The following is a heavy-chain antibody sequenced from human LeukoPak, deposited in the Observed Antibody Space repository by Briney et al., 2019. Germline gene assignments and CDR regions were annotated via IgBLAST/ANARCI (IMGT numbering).Heavy chain of an antibody. Sequence: KPSETLSLTCAVYGGSFSGYYWSWIRQPPGKGLEWIGEINHSASTNYNPSLKSRVTISVDTSKNQFSLKLSSVTAPDTAVYYCARGTVDTAMVEMYYYDSSGYYYYDWGQGTLVTVSS. J-gene: IGHJ4*02. CDR2: INHSAST. V-gene: IGHV4-34*01. CDR3: ARGTVDTAMVEMYYYDSSGYYYYD. CDR1: GGSFSGYY. D-gene: IGHD3-22*01.